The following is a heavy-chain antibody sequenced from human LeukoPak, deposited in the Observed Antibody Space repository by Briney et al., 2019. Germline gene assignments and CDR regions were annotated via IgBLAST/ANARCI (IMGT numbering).Heavy chain of an antibody. CDR3: ARGVGSGSFHFDY. Sequence: SETLSLTCTVSGGSISTYYWSWIRQPPGKGLEWIGYIYHSGSTNYNPSLKSRATISVDKSKNQFSLKLSSVTAADTAVYYCARGVGSGSFHFDYWSQGTLVTVSS. CDR1: GGSISTYY. CDR2: IYHSGST. D-gene: IGHD1-26*01. V-gene: IGHV4-59*12. J-gene: IGHJ4*02.